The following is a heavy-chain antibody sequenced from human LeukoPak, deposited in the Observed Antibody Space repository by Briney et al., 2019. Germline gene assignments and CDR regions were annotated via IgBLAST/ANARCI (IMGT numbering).Heavy chain of an antibody. J-gene: IGHJ6*03. CDR2: ISSSSSYI. Sequence: GGSLRLSCAASGFTFSSYSMNWVRQAPGKGLEWVSSISSSSSYIYYADSVKGRFTISRGNAKNSLHLQMNSLRAEDTAVYYCARDPTGQDYMDVWGKGTTVTVSS. CDR1: GFTFSSYS. D-gene: IGHD1-1*01. V-gene: IGHV3-21*01. CDR3: ARDPTGQDYMDV.